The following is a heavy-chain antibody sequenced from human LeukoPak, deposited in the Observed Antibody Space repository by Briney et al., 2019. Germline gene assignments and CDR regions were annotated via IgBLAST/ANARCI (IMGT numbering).Heavy chain of an antibody. J-gene: IGHJ3*02. CDR1: GGTFSSYA. CDR2: IIPIFGTA. D-gene: IGHD4-23*01. V-gene: IGHV1-69*13. CDR3: ARDPNHSYGGAFDI. Sequence: SVKVSCKASGGTFSSYAISWVRQAPGQGLEWMGGIIPIFGTANYAQKFQGRVTITADESTSTAYMELSSLRSEDTAVYYCARDPNHSYGGAFDIWGQGTMVTVSS.